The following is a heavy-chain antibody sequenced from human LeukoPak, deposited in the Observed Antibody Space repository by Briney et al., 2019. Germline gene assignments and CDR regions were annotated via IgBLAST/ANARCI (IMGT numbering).Heavy chain of an antibody. D-gene: IGHD4-17*01. CDR1: GGSITGFY. J-gene: IGHJ4*02. CDR3: ARGLGDGDYISLFDY. CDR2: IYYTGST. Sequence: NASETLSLTCTVSGGSITGFYWSWIRQPPGKGLEWIGYIYYTGSTNYNPSLKSRVTISVDTSKNQFSLKLSSVTAADTAVYYCARGLGDGDYISLFDYWGQGTLVTVSS. V-gene: IGHV4-59*12.